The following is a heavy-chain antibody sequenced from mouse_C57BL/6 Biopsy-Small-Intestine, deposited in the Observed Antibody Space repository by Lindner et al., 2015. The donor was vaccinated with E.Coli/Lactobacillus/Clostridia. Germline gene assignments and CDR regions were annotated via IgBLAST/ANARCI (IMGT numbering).Heavy chain of an antibody. V-gene: IGHV14-2*01. Sequence: VQLQESGAELVKPGASVKLSCTASGFNIKDDYMHWVKQRPEQGLEWIGRIDPEDGETKYAPKFQGKATITADTSSNTAYMQLSSLTTEDSAIYYCARGLGRGEDYWGQGTTLTVSS. CDR3: ARGLGRGEDY. D-gene: IGHD4-1*01. J-gene: IGHJ2*01. CDR2: IDPEDGET. CDR1: GFNIKDDY.